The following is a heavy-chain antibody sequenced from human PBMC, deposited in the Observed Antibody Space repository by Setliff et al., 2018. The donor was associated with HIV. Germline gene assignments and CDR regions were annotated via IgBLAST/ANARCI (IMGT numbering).Heavy chain of an antibody. Sequence: ASVKVSCKASGYSFTGYYMHWVRQAPGQGLEWMGWINPNSGGTNYAQKFQGWVTMTRDTSIGTAYMELNNLKSDDTAVYYCARLVVVGDYFDYWGRGTLVTVSS. CDR3: ARLVVVGDYFDY. V-gene: IGHV1-2*04. J-gene: IGHJ4*02. D-gene: IGHD2-15*01. CDR1: GYSFTGYY. CDR2: INPNSGGT.